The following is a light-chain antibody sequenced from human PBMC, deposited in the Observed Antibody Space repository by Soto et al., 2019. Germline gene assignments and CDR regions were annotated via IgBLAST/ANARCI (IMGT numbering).Light chain of an antibody. CDR1: SSNIGSNT. J-gene: IGLJ1*01. Sequence: QSVLTQPPSASGTPGQRVTISCSGSSSNIGSNTVNWYQQLPGTAPKLLIYSNNQRPSGVPDRFSGSKSGTSASLAISGLQSEDDADYYCAAWDYSLHGYVLGTGSRVTDL. CDR2: SNN. V-gene: IGLV1-44*01. CDR3: AAWDYSLHGYV.